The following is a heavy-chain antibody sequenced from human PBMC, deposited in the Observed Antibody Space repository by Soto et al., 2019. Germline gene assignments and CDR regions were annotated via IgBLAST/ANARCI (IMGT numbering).Heavy chain of an antibody. D-gene: IGHD7-27*01. Sequence: QITLKESGPTLVKPTQTLTLTYTFSGFSLSTSGVGVGWIRQPPGKALEWLALIYWDDDKRYSPSLKSRLTLTKDTSKNQVVLTMTNMDPVDTATYYCAHSLIPNWGSRGAFDYWGQGTLVTVSS. J-gene: IGHJ4*02. CDR1: GFSLSTSGVG. CDR2: IYWDDDK. CDR3: AHSLIPNWGSRGAFDY. V-gene: IGHV2-5*02.